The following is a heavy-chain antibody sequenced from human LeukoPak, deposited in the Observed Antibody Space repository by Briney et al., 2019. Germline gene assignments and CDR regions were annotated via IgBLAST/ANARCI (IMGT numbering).Heavy chain of an antibody. V-gene: IGHV1-69*04. Sequence: SVKVSCKASGGTFSSYAISWVRQAPGQGLEWMGRIIPILGIANYAQKFQGGVTITADKSTSTAYMELSSLRSEDTAVYYCAREGYDFWSGLEARYYYYGMDVWGQGTTVTVSS. D-gene: IGHD3-3*01. J-gene: IGHJ6*02. CDR1: GGTFSSYA. CDR3: AREGYDFWSGLEARYYYYGMDV. CDR2: IIPILGIA.